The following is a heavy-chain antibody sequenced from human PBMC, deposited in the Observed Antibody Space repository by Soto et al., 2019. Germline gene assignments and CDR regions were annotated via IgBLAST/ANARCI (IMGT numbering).Heavy chain of an antibody. Sequence: GGSLRLSCAASGFTFSSYSMNWVRQAPGKGLEWVSSISSSSSYIYYADSVKGRFTISRDNAKNSLYLQMNSLRAEDTAVYYCARAPYYYGSGSYDPDPWGQGTLVTVSS. CDR2: ISSSSSYI. V-gene: IGHV3-21*01. D-gene: IGHD3-10*01. CDR1: GFTFSSYS. J-gene: IGHJ5*02. CDR3: ARAPYYYGSGSYDPDP.